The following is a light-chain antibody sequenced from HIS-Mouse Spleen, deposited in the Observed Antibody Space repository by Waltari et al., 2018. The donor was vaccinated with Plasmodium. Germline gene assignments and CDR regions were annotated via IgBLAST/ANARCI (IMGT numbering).Light chain of an antibody. CDR1: SSNIGSNY. CDR2: RNN. CDR3: AAWDDSLSGPV. V-gene: IGLV1-47*01. Sequence: QSVLTQPPSASGTPGQRVTISCSGSSSNIGSNYVYWYQQLPGTAPKLPNYRNNQRPSGVPDRCSGSKSGTSASLAISGLRSEDEADYYCAAWDDSLSGPVFGGGTKLTVL. J-gene: IGLJ2*01.